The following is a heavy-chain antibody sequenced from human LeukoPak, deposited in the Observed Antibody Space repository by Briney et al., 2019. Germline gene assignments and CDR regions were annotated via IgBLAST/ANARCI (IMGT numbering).Heavy chain of an antibody. V-gene: IGHV4-59*08. CDR2: IYNSGST. CDR3: ARSAIDAFDI. D-gene: IGHD6-25*01. CDR1: GGSISSYY. Sequence: SETLSLTCTVSGGSISSYYWSWIRQPPGKGLECIGYIYNSGSTNYNPSLKSRVSISVDTSKNQFSLKLSSVTAADTAVYYCARSAIDAFDIWGQGTMVAVSS. J-gene: IGHJ3*02.